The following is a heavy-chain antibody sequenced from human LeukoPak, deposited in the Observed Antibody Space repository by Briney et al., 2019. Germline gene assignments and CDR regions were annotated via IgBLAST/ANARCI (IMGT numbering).Heavy chain of an antibody. CDR3: ARGGSAVGAQRFWFFDI. J-gene: IGHJ2*01. D-gene: IGHD3-10*01. CDR1: GESVSSNTAT. CDR2: TYYRSKWHN. V-gene: IGHV6-1*01. Sequence: SQTLSLTCAISGESVSSNTATWNWIRQSPSRGLEWLGRTYYRSKWHNDFAGFVKSRITVNPDTSTNQVSLQLNSVTPEDTAVYYCARGGSAVGAQRFWFFDIWGRGTLVTVSS.